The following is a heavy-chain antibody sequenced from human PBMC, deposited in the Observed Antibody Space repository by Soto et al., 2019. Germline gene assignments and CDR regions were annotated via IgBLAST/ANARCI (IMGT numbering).Heavy chain of an antibody. CDR1: GYTFTRYG. J-gene: IGHJ4*01. Sequence: GSVKVSCKASGYTFTRYGIRWVRQARGQGLEWMGWISAYNGNTNYAQKLQGRVTMTTDTSTSTAYMELRSLRSDDTAVYYCARSAIRLITMILVVDHPYDHWVQRPLLTVSS. CDR3: ARSAIRLITMILVVDHPYDH. V-gene: IGHV1-18*01. CDR2: ISAYNGNT. D-gene: IGHD3-22*01.